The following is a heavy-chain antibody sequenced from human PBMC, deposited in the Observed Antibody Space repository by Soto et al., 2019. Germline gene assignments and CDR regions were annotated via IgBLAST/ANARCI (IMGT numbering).Heavy chain of an antibody. V-gene: IGHV4-31*03. Sequence: QVQLQESGPGLVKPSQTLSLTCTVSGGSISSGGYYWSWIRQHPGKCLEWIGYIYYSGSTYYNPCVTSRVTISVATFKNQFSLKLSSVTAADTAVYYCARGGACSGGSCFDYWGQGTLVTVSS. CDR2: IYYSGST. CDR1: GGSISSGGYY. D-gene: IGHD2-15*01. CDR3: ARGGACSGGSCFDY. J-gene: IGHJ4*02.